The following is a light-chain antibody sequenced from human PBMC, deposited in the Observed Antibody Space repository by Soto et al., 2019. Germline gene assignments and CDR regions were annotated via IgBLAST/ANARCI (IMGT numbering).Light chain of an antibody. V-gene: IGLV2-8*01. CDR2: EVS. J-gene: IGLJ1*01. CDR1: SSDVGGYNY. CDR3: NSYAGSNKNV. Sequence: QSALTQPPSASGSPGQSVTISCTGTSSDVGGYNYVSWYQQHPGKAPKLMIYEVSKRPSGVPDRFSGSKSGNTASLTVSGLQAEDEADYCCNSYAGSNKNVFGTGTKVTVL.